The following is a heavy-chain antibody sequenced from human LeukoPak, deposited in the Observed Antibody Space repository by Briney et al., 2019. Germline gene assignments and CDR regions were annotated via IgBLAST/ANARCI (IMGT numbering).Heavy chain of an antibody. D-gene: IGHD3-3*01. CDR1: GYTFTGYY. Sequence: GASVKVSCKASGYTFTGYYMHWVRQAPGQGLEWMGWINPNSGGTNYAQKFQGRVTMTRDTSISTAYMELNSLRAEDTAVYYCAKEDFWSGLTHGSAFDIWGQGTMVTVSS. CDR3: AKEDFWSGLTHGSAFDI. CDR2: INPNSGGT. V-gene: IGHV1-2*02. J-gene: IGHJ3*02.